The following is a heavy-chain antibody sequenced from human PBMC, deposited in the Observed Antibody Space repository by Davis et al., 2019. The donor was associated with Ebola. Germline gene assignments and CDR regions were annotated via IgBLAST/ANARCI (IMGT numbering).Heavy chain of an antibody. V-gene: IGHV3-7*01. CDR1: GFTFSSYW. D-gene: IGHD1-26*01. CDR3: ARAGPRDSGSFHDAFDI. CDR2: IKQDGSEK. J-gene: IGHJ3*02. Sequence: PGGSLRLSCAASGFTFSSYWMSWVRQAPGKGLEWVANIKQDGSEKYYVDSVKGRFTISRDNAKNSLYLQMNSLRAEDTAVYNCARAGPRDSGSFHDAFDIWGQGTMVAVSS.